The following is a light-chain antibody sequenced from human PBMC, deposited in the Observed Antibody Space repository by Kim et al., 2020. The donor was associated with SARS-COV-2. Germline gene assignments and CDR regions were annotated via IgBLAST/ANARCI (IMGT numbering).Light chain of an antibody. CDR1: QRISSY. J-gene: IGKJ2*01. CDR2: ATS. V-gene: IGKV1-39*01. CDR3: QQSYSTPYT. Sequence: SASVGDRVTITCRAGQRISSYLSWYQQKPGKAPKLLMHATSSLQSGVPLRFSGSGSGTDFTLTISSLQPEDFATYYCQQSYSTPYTFGQGTKLEI.